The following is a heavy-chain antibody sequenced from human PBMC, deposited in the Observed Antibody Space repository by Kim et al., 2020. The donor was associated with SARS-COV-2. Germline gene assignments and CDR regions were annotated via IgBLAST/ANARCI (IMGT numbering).Heavy chain of an antibody. CDR2: ISYDGSNK. D-gene: IGHD3-10*01. CDR3: ARSGSGGYYTPGIDY. CDR1: GFTFSSYG. V-gene: IGHV3-33*05. J-gene: IGHJ4*02. Sequence: GGSLRLSCAASGFTFSSYGMHWVRQAPGKGLEWVAVISYDGSNKNYADSVKGRFTISRDNSKNTLYLQMNSLRAEDTAVYYCARSGSGGYYTPGIDYWGQGNLVTVSS.